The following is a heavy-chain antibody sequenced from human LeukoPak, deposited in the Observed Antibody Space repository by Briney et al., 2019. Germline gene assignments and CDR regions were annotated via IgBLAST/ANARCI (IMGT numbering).Heavy chain of an antibody. CDR1: GYTFTSYY. CDR2: INAGNGNT. J-gene: IGHJ1*01. CDR3: ARGPSSGYYSIIEYFQH. Sequence: ASVKVSCKASGYTFTSYYMHWVRQAPGQRLEWMGWINAGNGNTKYSQEFQGRVTITRDTSASTAYMELSSLRSEDMAVYYCARGPSSGYYSIIEYFQHWGQGTLVTVSS. D-gene: IGHD3-22*01. V-gene: IGHV1-3*03.